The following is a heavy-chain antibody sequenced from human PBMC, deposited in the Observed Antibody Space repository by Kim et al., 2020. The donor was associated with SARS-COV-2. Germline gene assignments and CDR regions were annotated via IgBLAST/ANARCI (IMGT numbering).Heavy chain of an antibody. CDR1: GFTFSSYA. V-gene: IGHV3-30-3*01. D-gene: IGHD1-26*01. Sequence: GGSLRLSCAASGFTFSSYAMHWVRQAPGKGMEWVAVISYDGSNKYYADSVKGRFTISRDNSKNTLYLQMNSLRAEDTAVYYCARPRGGCYYGYFDYWGQGTLVTVSS. CDR3: ARPRGGCYYGYFDY. CDR2: ISYDGSNK. J-gene: IGHJ4*02.